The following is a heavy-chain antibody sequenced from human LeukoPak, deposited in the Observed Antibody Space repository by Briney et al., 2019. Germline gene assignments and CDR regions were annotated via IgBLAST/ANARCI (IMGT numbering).Heavy chain of an antibody. V-gene: IGHV1-8*01. CDR2: MNPNSGNT. CDR3: ARARAYYFDTSGHHYPDY. J-gene: IGHJ4*02. Sequence: ASVKVSCKASGYTFTSYDIDWVRQATGQGLEWMGWMNPNSGNTGFAQKFQGRFTMTRNTSISTAYMELSSLRSEDTAVYYCARARAYYFDTSGHHYPDYWGQGTLVTVSS. CDR1: GYTFTSYD. D-gene: IGHD3-22*01.